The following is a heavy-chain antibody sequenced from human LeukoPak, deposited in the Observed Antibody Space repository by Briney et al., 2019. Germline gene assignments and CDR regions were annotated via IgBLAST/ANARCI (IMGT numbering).Heavy chain of an antibody. Sequence: SETLSLTCTVSGGSISSYYWGWIRQPPGKGLEWIGSIYYSGSTYYNPSLKSRVTISVDTSKNQFSLKLSSVTAADTAVYYCARSEYYDFWSGIGGFDYWGQGTLVTVSS. CDR2: IYYSGST. D-gene: IGHD3-3*01. V-gene: IGHV4-39*01. J-gene: IGHJ4*02. CDR3: ARSEYYDFWSGIGGFDY. CDR1: GGSISSYY.